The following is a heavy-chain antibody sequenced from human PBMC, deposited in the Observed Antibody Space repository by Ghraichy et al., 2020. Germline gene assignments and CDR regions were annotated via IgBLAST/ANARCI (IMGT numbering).Heavy chain of an antibody. D-gene: IGHD2-15*01. Sequence: GGSLRLSCAASGFTFSSYAMNWVRQAPGKGLEWVSGFSGSGGSTYYADSVKGRFTISRDNSKNTLYLQMNSLRAEDTAVYYCAKGASGSFYSHFDSWGQGALVTVSS. V-gene: IGHV3-23*01. J-gene: IGHJ4*02. CDR1: GFTFSSYA. CDR2: FSGSGGST. CDR3: AKGASGSFYSHFDS.